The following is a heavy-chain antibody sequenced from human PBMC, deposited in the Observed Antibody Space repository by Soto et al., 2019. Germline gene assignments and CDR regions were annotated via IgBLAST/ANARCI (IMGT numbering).Heavy chain of an antibody. CDR3: ARDHYDILTGSGWFDP. CDR2: ISSSSTYT. J-gene: IGHJ5*02. CDR1: GFNFSDYY. D-gene: IGHD3-9*01. V-gene: IGHV3-11*06. Sequence: QMQVVESGGGLVKPGGSLRLSCAASGFNFSDYYMSWLRQAPGKGPEWLSYISSSSTYTNYADSVQGRFTISRDNAKNSLYLQMNALRAGDTAVYYCARDHYDILTGSGWFDPWGQGTLVTVSS.